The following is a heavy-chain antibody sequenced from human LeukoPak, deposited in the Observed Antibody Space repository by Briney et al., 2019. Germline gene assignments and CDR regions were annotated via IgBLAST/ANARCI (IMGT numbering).Heavy chain of an antibody. J-gene: IGHJ4*02. D-gene: IGHD3-3*01. CDR3: ASSYDSREGLGDY. CDR2: INHSGST. V-gene: IGHV4-34*01. Sequence: PSETLSLTCAVYGGSFSGYYWSWIRQPPGKGLEWIGEINHSGSTNYNPSLKSRVTISVDTSKNQFSLKLSSVTAADTAVYYCASSYDSREGLGDYWGQGTLVTVSS. CDR1: GGSFSGYY.